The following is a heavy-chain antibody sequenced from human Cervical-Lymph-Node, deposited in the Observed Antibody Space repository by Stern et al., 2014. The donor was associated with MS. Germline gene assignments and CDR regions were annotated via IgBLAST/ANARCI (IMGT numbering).Heavy chain of an antibody. Sequence: VQLVESGPEVKQPEASVKVSCKASGGSFNSLDINWVRQAPGQGLGWLGGVTPMFGTVNYAKNFQGRVTFTADESTSTAYMELSSLRSEDTAVYYCARHQGGIAANWGQGTLVTVSS. CDR1: GGSFNSLD. J-gene: IGHJ4*02. V-gene: IGHV1-69*01. CDR3: ARHQGGIAAN. D-gene: IGHD6-13*01. CDR2: VTPMFGTV.